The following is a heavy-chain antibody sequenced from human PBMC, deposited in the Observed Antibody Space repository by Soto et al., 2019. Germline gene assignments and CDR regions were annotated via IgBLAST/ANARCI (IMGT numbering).Heavy chain of an antibody. J-gene: IGHJ5*02. D-gene: IGHD6-19*01. CDR3: ARDVFPGIAVAGTWFDP. CDR2: ISTTSSPI. V-gene: IGHV3-48*02. CDR1: GFTFSSYS. Sequence: GGSLRLSCAASGFTFSSYSMNWVRQAPGKGLEWVSYISTTSSPIYYADSVRGRFTISRDDAKNSLYLQLNSLRDEDTAVYYCARDVFPGIAVAGTWFDPWGQGILVTVSS.